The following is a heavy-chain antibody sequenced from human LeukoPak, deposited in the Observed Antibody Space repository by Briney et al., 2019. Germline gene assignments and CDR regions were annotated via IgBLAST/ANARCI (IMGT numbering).Heavy chain of an antibody. CDR3: AGGWLPFDY. J-gene: IGHJ4*02. CDR2: ISSSSSYI. V-gene: IGHV3-21*01. CDR1: GFTFSSYS. Sequence: PGGSLRLSCAASGFTFSSYSMNWVRQAPGKGLEWVSSISSSSSYIYYADSVKGRFTISRDNAKDSPYLQMNSLRDEATAVYYCAGGWLPFDYWGQGTLVTVSS. D-gene: IGHD6-19*01.